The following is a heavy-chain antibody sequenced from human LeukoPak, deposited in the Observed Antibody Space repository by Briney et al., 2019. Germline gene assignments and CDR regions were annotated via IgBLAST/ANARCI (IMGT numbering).Heavy chain of an antibody. Sequence: SETLSLTCTVSGGSIRSGGYYWSWIRQRPGKGLEWIGYIYYTGNTYDNPSLKSRVTISVDTSKNQFSLKLRSVTAADTAVYYCARGDKYSNTWHGDYFDHWGQGTLSPSPQ. CDR1: GGSIRSGGYY. V-gene: IGHV4-31*03. J-gene: IGHJ4*02. CDR3: ARGDKYSNTWHGDYFDH. D-gene: IGHD6-13*01. CDR2: IYYTGNT.